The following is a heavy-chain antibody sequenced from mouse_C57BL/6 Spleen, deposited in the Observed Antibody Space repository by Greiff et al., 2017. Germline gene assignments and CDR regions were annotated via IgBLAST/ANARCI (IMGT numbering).Heavy chain of an antibody. V-gene: IGHV1-53*01. CDR2: INPSNGGT. J-gene: IGHJ4*01. D-gene: IGHD3-1*01. Sequence: QVQLQQPGTELVKPGASVKLSCKASGYTFTSYWMHWVKQRPGQGLEWIGNINPSNGGTNYNEKFKSKATLTVDKSSSTAYMQLSSLTSEVSAVYYCARWDYSAVLYYYAMDYWGQGTSVTVSS. CDR3: ARWDYSAVLYYYAMDY. CDR1: GYTFTSYW.